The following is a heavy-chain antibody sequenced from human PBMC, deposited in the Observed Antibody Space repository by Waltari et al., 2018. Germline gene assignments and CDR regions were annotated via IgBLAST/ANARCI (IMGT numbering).Heavy chain of an antibody. CDR1: GGTFSSYT. Sequence: QVQLVQSGAEVKKPGSSVKVSCKASGGTFSSYTISWVRQAAGKGLKWMGSIIPILGIANYTQKVQGRVTITADKSTSTAYMELSSLRSEDTAVYYCARVLEREAVAGTVFDYWGQGTLVTVSS. CDR3: ARVLEREAVAGTVFDY. CDR2: IIPILGIA. V-gene: IGHV1-69*02. D-gene: IGHD6-19*01. J-gene: IGHJ4*02.